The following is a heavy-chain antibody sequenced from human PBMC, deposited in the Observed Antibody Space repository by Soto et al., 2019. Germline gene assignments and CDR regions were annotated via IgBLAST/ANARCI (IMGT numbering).Heavy chain of an antibody. CDR2: ISSSARTI. V-gene: IGHV3-48*03. D-gene: IGHD2-15*01. CDR1: GFTFSTYE. CDR3: AGGYCSGGSCQHFDY. Sequence: GGSLRLSCAASGFTFSTYEMNWVRQAPGKGLEWVSYISSSARTIYYADSVKGRFTISRDNAKNSLYLQMNSLRAEDTAIYYCAGGYCSGGSCQHFDYWGQGTLVTV. J-gene: IGHJ4*02.